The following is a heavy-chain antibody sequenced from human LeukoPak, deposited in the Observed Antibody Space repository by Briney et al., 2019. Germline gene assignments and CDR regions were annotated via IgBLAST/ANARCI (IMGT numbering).Heavy chain of an antibody. V-gene: IGHV4-59*01. CDR3: ARGYSSSWNYFDY. Sequence: PSETLSLTCTVSGGSISNYWWSWIRQPPGKGLEWIGYVFDSGGTNYNPSLKSRVTISVDTSKKQFSLKMSSVTAADTAVYYCARGYSSSWNYFDYWGQGTLVTVSS. CDR1: GGSISNYW. CDR2: VFDSGGT. J-gene: IGHJ4*02. D-gene: IGHD6-13*01.